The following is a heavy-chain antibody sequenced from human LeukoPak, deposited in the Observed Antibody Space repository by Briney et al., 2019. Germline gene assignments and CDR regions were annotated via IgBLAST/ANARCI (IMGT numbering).Heavy chain of an antibody. CDR3: AKVPSSDYGSGRPPFMDV. Sequence: GGSLRLSCAASGFIFSNYAMSWVRQAPGKGLEWVSTLSNTGIDTYYADSVKGRFTISRENYENTLFLQMNYLRAEDTAIYYCAKVPSSDYGSGRPPFMDVWGQGTTVAVPS. CDR2: LSNTGIDT. CDR1: GFIFSNYA. V-gene: IGHV3-23*01. D-gene: IGHD3-10*01. J-gene: IGHJ6*02.